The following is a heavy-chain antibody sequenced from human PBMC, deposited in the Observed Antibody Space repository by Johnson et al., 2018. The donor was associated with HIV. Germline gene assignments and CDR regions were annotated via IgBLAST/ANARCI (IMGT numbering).Heavy chain of an antibody. D-gene: IGHD6-6*01. Sequence: QMLLVESGGGVVQPGGSLRLSCAASGFTFSSYGMHWVRQAPGKGLEWVAVIWYDGSNKYYADSVKGRFTISRDNSKNTLYLQMSSLRAEDTAVYYCAKERNWSAYASASPGAFDMWGQGTMVTVSS. CDR3: AKERNWSAYASASPGAFDM. CDR1: GFTFSSYG. V-gene: IGHV3-33*06. CDR2: IWYDGSNK. J-gene: IGHJ3*02.